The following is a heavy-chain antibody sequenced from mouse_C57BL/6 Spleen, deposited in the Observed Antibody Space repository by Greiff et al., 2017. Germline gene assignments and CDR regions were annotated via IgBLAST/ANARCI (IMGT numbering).Heavy chain of an antibody. CDR2: INPGSGGT. J-gene: IGHJ2*01. Sequence: QVQLQQSGAELVRPGTSVKVSCKASGYAFTNHLIEWVKQRPGQGLEWIGVINPGSGGTNYNEKFKGKATLTADKSSSTAYMQLSSLTSEDSAVYFCARWGGSGPDYWGQGTTLTVA. V-gene: IGHV1-54*01. CDR1: GYAFTNHL. D-gene: IGHD3-2*02. CDR3: ARWGGSGPDY.